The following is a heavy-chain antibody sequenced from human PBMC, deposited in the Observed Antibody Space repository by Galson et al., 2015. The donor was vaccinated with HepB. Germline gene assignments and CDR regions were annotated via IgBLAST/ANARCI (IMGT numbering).Heavy chain of an antibody. J-gene: IGHJ4*02. CDR1: GYTFSSYY. CDR2: INPGGGST. V-gene: IGHV1-46*01. D-gene: IGHD5-12*01. CDR3: ARGPYSSFYYFDY. Sequence: SVKASCKASGYTFSSYYIHWVRQAPGQGLEWMGIINPGGGSTSYAQKFQGRVTMTRDTSTSTVYMELSSLRSEDTAVYYCARGPYSSFYYFDYWGQGTLVTVSS.